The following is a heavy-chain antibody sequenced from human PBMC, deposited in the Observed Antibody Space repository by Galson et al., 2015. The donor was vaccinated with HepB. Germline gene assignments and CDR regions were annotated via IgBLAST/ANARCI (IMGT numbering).Heavy chain of an antibody. CDR3: ARETPSGGSTDY. CDR2: ISGSTPNI. CDR1: GFTFSTYN. J-gene: IGHJ4*02. Sequence: SLRLSCAASGFTFSTYNMNWVRQAPGKGLEWVSSISGSTPNIYYADSVKGRVTISRDDAKNSLFLQMNSLRAGDTAVYYCARETPSGGSTDYWVQGTLVTVSS. V-gene: IGHV3-21*01. D-gene: IGHD5/OR15-5a*01.